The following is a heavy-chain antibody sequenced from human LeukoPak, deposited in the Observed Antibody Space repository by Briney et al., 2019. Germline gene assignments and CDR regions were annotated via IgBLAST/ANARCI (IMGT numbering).Heavy chain of an antibody. Sequence: PGGSLRLXCAAPGFTFSDHYMDWVRQAPGKGLEWVGRTRNKANSYTTEYAASVKGRFTISRDDSKNSLYLQMNSLKTEDTAVYYCARGSGSSRTYYFDYWGQGTLVTVSS. V-gene: IGHV3-72*01. CDR3: ARGSGSSRTYYFDY. D-gene: IGHD3-10*01. CDR1: GFTFSDHY. CDR2: TRNKANSYTT. J-gene: IGHJ4*02.